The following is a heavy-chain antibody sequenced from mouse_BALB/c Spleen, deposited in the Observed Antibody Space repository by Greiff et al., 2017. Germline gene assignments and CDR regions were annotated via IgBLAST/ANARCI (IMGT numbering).Heavy chain of an antibody. CDR1: GFTFTDYY. J-gene: IGHJ4*01. V-gene: IGHV7-3*02. Sequence: EVKVVESGGGLVQPGGSLRLSCATSGFTFTDYYMSWVRQPPGKALEWLGFIRNKANGYTTEYSASVKGRFTISRDNSQSILYLQMNTLRAEDSATYYCARQGYDGMDYWGQGTSVTVSS. CDR3: ARQGYDGMDY. CDR2: IRNKANGYTT. D-gene: IGHD2-2*01.